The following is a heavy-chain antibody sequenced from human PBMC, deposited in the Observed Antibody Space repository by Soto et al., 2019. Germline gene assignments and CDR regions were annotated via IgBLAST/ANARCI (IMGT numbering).Heavy chain of an antibody. CDR1: GYTFSSYG. Sequence: QVQLVESGGGVVQPGGSLRLSCGASGYTFSSYGMHWVRQAPGKGLEWVAVIWYDGSNKYYADSVKGRFTISRDNSKNTLYLQMNSLRAEDTAVYYCASFPPFDSSGCYFNYFDYWGQGTLVTVSS. J-gene: IGHJ4*02. CDR3: ASFPPFDSSGCYFNYFDY. CDR2: IWYDGSNK. V-gene: IGHV3-33*01. D-gene: IGHD6-19*01.